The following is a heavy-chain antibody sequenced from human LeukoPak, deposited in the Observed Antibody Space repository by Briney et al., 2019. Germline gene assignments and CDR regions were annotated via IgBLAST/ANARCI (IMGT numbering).Heavy chain of an antibody. Sequence: SQTLSLTCAVSGGSISSGGYSWSWIRQPPGRGLEWIGYIYHSGSTYYNPSLKSRVTISVDRSKNQFSLKLSSVTAADTAVYYCARSPRGYSYGPEDYFDYWDQGTLVTVSS. CDR3: ARSPRGYSYGPEDYFDY. CDR1: GGSISSGGYS. J-gene: IGHJ4*02. V-gene: IGHV4-30-2*01. D-gene: IGHD5-18*01. CDR2: IYHSGST.